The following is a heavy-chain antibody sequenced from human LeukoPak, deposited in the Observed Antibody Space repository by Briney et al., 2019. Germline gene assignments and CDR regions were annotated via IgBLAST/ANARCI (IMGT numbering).Heavy chain of an antibody. Sequence: ASVKVSCKASGYTFTDYYMHWVRQAPGQGLEWMGWINPNSGGTNYAQKFQGRVTMTRDTSISTAYMELSRLRSDDTAVYYCARTRIRDYVWGSYRPPTPDSYYFDYWGQGTLVTVSS. CDR2: INPNSGGT. D-gene: IGHD3-16*02. V-gene: IGHV1-2*02. CDR3: ARTRIRDYVWGSYRPPTPDSYYFDY. J-gene: IGHJ4*02. CDR1: GYTFTDYY.